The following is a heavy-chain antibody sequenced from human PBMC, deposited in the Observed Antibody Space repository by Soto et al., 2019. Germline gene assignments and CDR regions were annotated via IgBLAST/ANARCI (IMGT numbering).Heavy chain of an antibody. CDR3: ARDQTYYDFWSGYPYYYYYGMDV. Sequence: ASVKVSCKASGYTFTSYGISWVRQAPGQGLEWMGWISAYNGNTNYAQKLQGRVTMTTDTSTSTAYMELRSLRSDDTAVYYCARDQTYYDFWSGYPYYYYYGMDVWGQGTTVTVSS. CDR2: ISAYNGNT. D-gene: IGHD3-3*01. J-gene: IGHJ6*02. CDR1: GYTFTSYG. V-gene: IGHV1-18*01.